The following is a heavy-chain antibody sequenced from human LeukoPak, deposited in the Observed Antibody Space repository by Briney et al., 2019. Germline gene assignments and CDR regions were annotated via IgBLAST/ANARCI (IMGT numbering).Heavy chain of an antibody. V-gene: IGHV3-23*01. D-gene: IGHD1-26*01. CDR2: ISASGGST. CDR1: GFTFSSYA. J-gene: IGHJ4*02. CDR3: ARADRIVGGFLDY. Sequence: GGSLRLSCAASGFTFSSYAMSWVRQAPGKGLEWVSGISASGGSTYYEDSVKGRFTISRDNSKNTLYLQMNSLRAEDTAVYDCARADRIVGGFLDYWGQGTLVTVSS.